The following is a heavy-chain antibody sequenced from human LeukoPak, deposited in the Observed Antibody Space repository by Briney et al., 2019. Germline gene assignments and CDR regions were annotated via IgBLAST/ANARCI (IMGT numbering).Heavy chain of an antibody. J-gene: IGHJ3*02. CDR2: INPNSGGT. CDR1: GYTFTSYD. D-gene: IGHD2/OR15-2a*01. Sequence: ASVTVSCKASGYTFTSYDINWVRQATGQGLEWMGWINPNSGGTNYAQKFQGRVTMTRDTSISTAYMELSRLRSDDTAIYYCARYFSEKNIFDIWGQGTMVTVSS. V-gene: IGHV1-2*02. CDR3: ARYFSEKNIFDI.